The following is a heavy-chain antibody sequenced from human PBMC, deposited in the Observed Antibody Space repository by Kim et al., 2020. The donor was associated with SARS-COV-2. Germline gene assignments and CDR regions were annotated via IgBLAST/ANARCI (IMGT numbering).Heavy chain of an antibody. CDR3: ARERTGYYYGSGSYYYYYGMDV. CDR2: IWYDGSNK. D-gene: IGHD3-10*01. V-gene: IGHV3-33*01. Sequence: GGSLRLSCAASGFTFSSYGMHWVRQAPGKGLEWVAVIWYDGSNKYYADSVKGRFTISRDNSKNTLYLQMNSLRAEDTAVYYCARERTGYYYGSGSYYYYYGMDVWGAGTTVTVS. J-gene: IGHJ6*02. CDR1: GFTFSSYG.